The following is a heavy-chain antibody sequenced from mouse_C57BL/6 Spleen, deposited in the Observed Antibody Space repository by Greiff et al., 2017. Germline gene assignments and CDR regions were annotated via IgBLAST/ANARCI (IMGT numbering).Heavy chain of an antibody. Sequence: DVKLQESGPGLVKPSQSLSLTCSVTGYSITSGYYWNWIRQFPGNKLEWMGYISYDGSNNYNPSLKNRISITRDTSKNQFFLKLNSVTTEDTATYYCARDPLLLYAMDYWGQGTSVTVSS. CDR1: GYSITSGYY. D-gene: IGHD2-1*01. CDR3: ARDPLLLYAMDY. V-gene: IGHV3-6*01. CDR2: ISYDGSN. J-gene: IGHJ4*01.